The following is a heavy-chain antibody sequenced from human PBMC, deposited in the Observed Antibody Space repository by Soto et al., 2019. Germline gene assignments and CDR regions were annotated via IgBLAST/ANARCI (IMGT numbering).Heavy chain of an antibody. CDR3: AAEISYDYVWGSYRENYYGMDV. CDR1: GFTFTSSA. Sequence: ASVKVSCKASGFTFTSSAVQWVRQARGQRLEWIGWIVVGSGNTNYAQKFQERVTITRDMSTSTAYMELSSLRSEDTAVYYCAAEISYDYVWGSYRENYYGMDVWGQGTTVTVYS. CDR2: IVVGSGNT. V-gene: IGHV1-58*01. D-gene: IGHD3-16*02. J-gene: IGHJ6*02.